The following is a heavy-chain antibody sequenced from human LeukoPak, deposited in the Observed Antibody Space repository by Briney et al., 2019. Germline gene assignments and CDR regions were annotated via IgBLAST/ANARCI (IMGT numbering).Heavy chain of an antibody. CDR1: GGSFSGYY. CDR3: ARGSLRSLEWQYNWFDP. Sequence: SETLSLTCAVYGGSFSGYYWSWIRQPPGKGLEWIGEINHSGSTNYNPSLKSRVTISVDTSKNQFSLKLSSVTAADTAVYYCARGSLRSLEWQYNWFDPWGQGTLVTVSS. CDR2: INHSGST. D-gene: IGHD3-3*01. V-gene: IGHV4-34*01. J-gene: IGHJ5*02.